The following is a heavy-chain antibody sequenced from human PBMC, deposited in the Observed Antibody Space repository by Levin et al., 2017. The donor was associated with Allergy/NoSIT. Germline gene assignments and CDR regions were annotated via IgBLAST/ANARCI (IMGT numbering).Heavy chain of an antibody. J-gene: IGHJ4*02. V-gene: IGHV3-23*01. D-gene: IGHD3-22*01. CDR3: AKDPFLAEYYGSSGYWDY. CDR1: GFTFSSYA. CDR2: ISGSGGST. Sequence: SCAASGFTFSSYAMSWVRQAPGKGLEWVSAISGSGGSTYYADSVKGRFTISRDNSKNTLYLQMNSLRAEDTAVYYCAKDPFLAEYYGSSGYWDYWGQGTLVTVSS.